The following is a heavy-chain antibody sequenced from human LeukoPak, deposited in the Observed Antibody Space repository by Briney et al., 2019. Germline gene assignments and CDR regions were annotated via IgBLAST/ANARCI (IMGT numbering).Heavy chain of an antibody. CDR3: ERVTVPHWYFDL. J-gene: IGHJ2*01. CDR1: GGSISSYY. CDR2: IYYSGST. Sequence: SETLSLTCTVSGGSISSYYWSWIRQPPGKGLEWIGYIYYSGSTNYNPSLKSRVTISVDTSKNQFSLKLSSVAAADTAVYYCERVTVPHWYFDLWGRGTLVTVSS. D-gene: IGHD4-17*01. V-gene: IGHV4-59*01.